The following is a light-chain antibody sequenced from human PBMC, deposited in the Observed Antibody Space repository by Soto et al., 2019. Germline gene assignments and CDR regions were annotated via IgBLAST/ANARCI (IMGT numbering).Light chain of an antibody. V-gene: IGKV3-20*01. CDR1: QSISSSY. CDR3: QQYDSSPPYT. Sequence: EIVLTQSPGTLSLSPGERATLSCRASQSISSSYLAWYQQKPGQAPRLLIYGTSSRATGIPDRFSGSGSGTDFTLTISSLEPEGFAVYYCQQYDSSPPYTCGQGTKLEI. CDR2: GTS. J-gene: IGKJ2*01.